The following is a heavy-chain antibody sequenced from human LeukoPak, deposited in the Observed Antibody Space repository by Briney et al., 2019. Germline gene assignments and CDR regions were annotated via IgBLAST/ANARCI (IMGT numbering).Heavy chain of an antibody. CDR3: ARERGYSYGYPFSYYYYYMDV. V-gene: IGHV4-39*07. Sequence: SETLSLTCTVSGGSISSSSYYWGWIRQPPGKGLEWIGSIYYSGSTYYNPSLKSRVTISVDTSKNQFSLKLSSVTAADTAVYYCARERGYSYGYPFSYYYYYMDVWGKGTTVTVSS. D-gene: IGHD5-18*01. J-gene: IGHJ6*03. CDR2: IYYSGST. CDR1: GGSISSSSYY.